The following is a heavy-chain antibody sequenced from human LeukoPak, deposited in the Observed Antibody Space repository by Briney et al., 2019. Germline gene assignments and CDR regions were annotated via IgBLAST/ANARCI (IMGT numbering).Heavy chain of an antibody. J-gene: IGHJ6*02. CDR3: AKDGQEVLPYYYGMDV. Sequence: GGSLRLSCAASGFTFSSYGMHCVRQAPGKGLEWVAVISYDGSNKYYADSVKGRFTISRDNSKNTLYLQMNSLRAEDTAVYYCAKDGQEVLPYYYGMDVWGQGTTVTVSS. CDR1: GFTFSSYG. V-gene: IGHV3-30*18. CDR2: ISYDGSNK.